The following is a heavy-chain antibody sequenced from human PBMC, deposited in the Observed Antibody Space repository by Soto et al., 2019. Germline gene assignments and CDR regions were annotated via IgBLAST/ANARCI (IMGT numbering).Heavy chain of an antibody. CDR3: ARGVGPSWSYYNSYFDY. D-gene: IGHD3-10*01. CDR2: ISSSSSYI. CDR1: GFTFSSCS. J-gene: IGHJ4*02. Sequence: EVQLVESGGGLVKPGGSLRLSCAASGFTFSSCSMNWVRQAPGKGLEWVSSISSSSSYIYYADSVKGRFTISRDNAKNSLYLQMNSLRAEDTAVYYCARGVGPSWSYYNSYFDYWGQGTLVTVSS. V-gene: IGHV3-21*01.